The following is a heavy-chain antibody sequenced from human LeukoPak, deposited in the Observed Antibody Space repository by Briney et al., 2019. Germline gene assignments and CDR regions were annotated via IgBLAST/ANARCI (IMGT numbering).Heavy chain of an antibody. V-gene: IGHV4-31*03. CDR2: ITYSGTI. CDR1: LGSLSNSGYY. J-gene: IGHJ6*02. Sequence: SQTLSLTRTVSLGSLSNSGYYWSWIRQHPGKGLEWIAYITYSGTIYYNPALKSRVTISVDTSKNQFSLNLRSVTAADTAVYDCAGEDYYYGMDVWGQGTTVTVSS. CDR3: AGEDYYYGMDV.